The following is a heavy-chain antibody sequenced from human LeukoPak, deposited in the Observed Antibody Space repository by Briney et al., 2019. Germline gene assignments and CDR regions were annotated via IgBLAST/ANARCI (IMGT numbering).Heavy chain of an antibody. V-gene: IGHV1-69*05. D-gene: IGHD3-22*01. Sequence: VASVKVSCKASGGTFSSYAISWVRQAPGQGLEWMGGIIPIFGTANYAQKFQGRVTITTDESTSTAYMELSSLRSEDTAVYYCATYSTYYYDSSGYYHNWFDPWGQGTLVTVSS. CDR1: GGTFSSYA. CDR3: ATYSTYYYDSSGYYHNWFDP. CDR2: IIPIFGTA. J-gene: IGHJ5*02.